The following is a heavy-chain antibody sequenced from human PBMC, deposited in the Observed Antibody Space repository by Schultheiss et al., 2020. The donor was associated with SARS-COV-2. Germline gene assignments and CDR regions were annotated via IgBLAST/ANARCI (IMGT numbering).Heavy chain of an antibody. J-gene: IGHJ4*02. CDR3: ARDAARYCSSTSCYLYYFDY. D-gene: IGHD2-2*01. CDR2: ISGSGGST. Sequence: GGSLRLSCAASGFTFSSYAMSWVRQAPGKGLEWVSAISGSGGSTYYADSVKGRFTISRDNSKNTLYLQMNSLRAEDTAVYYCARDAARYCSSTSCYLYYFDYWGQGTLVTVSS. V-gene: IGHV3-23*01. CDR1: GFTFSSYA.